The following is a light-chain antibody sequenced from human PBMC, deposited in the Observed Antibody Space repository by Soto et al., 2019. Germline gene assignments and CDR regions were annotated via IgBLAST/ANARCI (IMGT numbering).Light chain of an antibody. CDR2: GAS. J-gene: IGKJ1*01. Sequence: EIVLTQSPCTLSLSPGERATLSCRASQSVSSSYLAWYQQKPGQAPRLLIYGASSRATGIPARFSGSGSGKEFTLTISRLEPEDFAVYYCQQYGSSPLTFGEGTKVEIK. CDR3: QQYGSSPLT. CDR1: QSVSSSY. V-gene: IGKV3-20*01.